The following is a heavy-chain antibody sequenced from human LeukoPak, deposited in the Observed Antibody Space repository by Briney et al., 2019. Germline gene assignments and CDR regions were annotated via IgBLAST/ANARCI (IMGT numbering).Heavy chain of an antibody. D-gene: IGHD3-22*01. V-gene: IGHV3-23*01. CDR3: AEMGGYYYNSAAYS. Sequence: GGSLRLSCTASGFTFSNYAMSWVRQAPGKGLEWVSTISGSGGTTYYADSVRGRFTISRDNSKNTLYLQMNSLRVDDTAVYYCAEMGGYYYNSAAYSWGGGTLVTVSS. CDR1: GFTFSNYA. J-gene: IGHJ4*02. CDR2: ISGSGGTT.